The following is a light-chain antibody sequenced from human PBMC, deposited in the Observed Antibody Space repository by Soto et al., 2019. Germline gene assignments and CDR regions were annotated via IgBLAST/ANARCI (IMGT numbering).Light chain of an antibody. Sequence: ETVWTQSPGTLSLSPGERATLSCRASQTVSNSYLAWYQHKPGQAPRLLISGVSSRATGIPDRFSGSGSGTDFTLTISRLEPEDFALYYCQQYGNSPMTFGQGTRLEIK. J-gene: IGKJ5*01. CDR3: QQYGNSPMT. CDR2: GVS. V-gene: IGKV3-20*01. CDR1: QTVSNSY.